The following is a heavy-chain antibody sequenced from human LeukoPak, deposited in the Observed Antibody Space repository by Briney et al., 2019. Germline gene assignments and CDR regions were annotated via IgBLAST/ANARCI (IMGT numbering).Heavy chain of an antibody. CDR3: ARQGQGFDWSLSWFDP. CDR1: GGSISSYY. CDR2: IYYSGST. D-gene: IGHD3-9*01. V-gene: IGHV4-59*08. Sequence: PSETLSLTCTVSGGSISSYYWSWIRQPPGKGLEWIGYIYYSGSTNYNPSLKSRVTISVDTSKNQFSLKLSSVTAADTAVYYSARQGQGFDWSLSWFDPWGQGTLVTVSS. J-gene: IGHJ5*02.